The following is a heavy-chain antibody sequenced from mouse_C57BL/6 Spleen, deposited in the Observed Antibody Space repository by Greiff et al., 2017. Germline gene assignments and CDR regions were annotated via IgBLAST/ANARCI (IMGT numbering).Heavy chain of an antibody. D-gene: IGHD1-1*01. CDR1: GYSFTGYF. CDR2: INPYNGDT. J-gene: IGHJ4*01. Sequence: EVQLQQSGPELVKPGDSVKISCKASGYSFTGYFMNWVMPSHGKSLEWIGRINPYNGDTFYNQKFKGKATLTVDKSSSTAHMELRSLTSEDSAVYYCARAGTTVVATNAMDYWGQGTSVTVSS. CDR3: ARAGTTVVATNAMDY. V-gene: IGHV1-20*01.